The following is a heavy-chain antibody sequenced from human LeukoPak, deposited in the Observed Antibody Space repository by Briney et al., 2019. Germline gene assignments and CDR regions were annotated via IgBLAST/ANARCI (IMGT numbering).Heavy chain of an antibody. CDR3: ARSGTSGGSRYWHDY. CDR1: GGSISTHY. CDR2: IYYSGST. Sequence: SETLSLTCTVSGGSISTHYWSWIRQPPGKGPEWIGYIYYSGSTEYNPSLKSRVTISVDTTKNQLSLKLSSVTAADTAVYYCARSGTSGGSRYWHDYWGQGTLVTVSS. V-gene: IGHV4-59*08. D-gene: IGHD2-15*01. J-gene: IGHJ4*02.